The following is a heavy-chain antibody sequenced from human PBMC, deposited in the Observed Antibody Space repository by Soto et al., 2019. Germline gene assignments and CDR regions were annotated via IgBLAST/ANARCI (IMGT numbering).Heavy chain of an antibody. J-gene: IGHJ4*02. CDR3: ARDLSNWNFDY. CDR2: IYYSGST. CDR1: GGSISSYY. V-gene: IGHV4-59*01. Sequence: LSLTCTVSGGSISSYYWSWIRQPPGKGLEWIGYIYYSGSTNYNPSLKSRVTISVDTSKNQFSLKLSSVTAADTAVYYCARDLSNWNFDYWGQGTLVTVSS. D-gene: IGHD1-20*01.